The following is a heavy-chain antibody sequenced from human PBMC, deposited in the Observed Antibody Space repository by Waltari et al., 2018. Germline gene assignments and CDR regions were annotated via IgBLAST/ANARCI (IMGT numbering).Heavy chain of an antibody. CDR1: GYTFTGYY. V-gene: IGHV1-2*06. D-gene: IGHD6-25*01. J-gene: IGHJ6*02. CDR2: INPNSGGK. CDR3: ARDISSAGSYYYYGMDV. Sequence: QVQLVQSGAEVKKPGASVKVSCKASGYTFTGYYMHWVRQAPGQGLEWRGRINPNSGGKNYAQKFQGRVTMTRDTSISTAYMELSRLRSDDTAVYYCARDISSAGSYYYYGMDVWGQGTTVTVSS.